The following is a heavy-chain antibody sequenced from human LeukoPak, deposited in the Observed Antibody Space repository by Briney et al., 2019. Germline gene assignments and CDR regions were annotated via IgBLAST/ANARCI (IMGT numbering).Heavy chain of an antibody. V-gene: IGHV3-74*01. CDR2: INSDGSST. J-gene: IGHJ4*02. D-gene: IGHD6-19*01. Sequence: GGSLRLSCAASGFTFDDYGMSWVRQAPGKGLVWVSRINSDGSSTSYADSVKGRFTISRDNAKNTLYLRMNSLRAEDTAVYYCARARAVAGTAPGYWGQGTLVTVSS. CDR1: GFTFDDYG. CDR3: ARARAVAGTAPGY.